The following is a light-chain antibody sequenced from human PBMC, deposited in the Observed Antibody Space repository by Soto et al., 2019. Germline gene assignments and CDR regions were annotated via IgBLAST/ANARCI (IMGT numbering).Light chain of an antibody. CDR1: QSVSGW. CDR2: GAS. CDR3: QQYETFSGT. J-gene: IGKJ1*01. Sequence: DIQMTQSPSTLSASLGDTVTVTCRASQSVSGWLAWYQQKTGEAPKLLIYGASALPRGVPSRFSGSGYGTKFNLTIASLQTDDFATYYCQQYETFSGTFGPGTKVDIK. V-gene: IGKV1-5*01.